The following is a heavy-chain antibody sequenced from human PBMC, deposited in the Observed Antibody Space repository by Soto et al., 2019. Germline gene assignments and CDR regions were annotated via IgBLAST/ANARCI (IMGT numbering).Heavy chain of an antibody. J-gene: IGHJ3*02. V-gene: IGHV3-23*01. Sequence: GGSLRLSCAASGFTFSSYAMSWVRQAPGKGLEWVSAISGSGGSTYYADSVKGRFTISRDNSKNTLYLQMNSPRAEDTAVYYCAKTELLMITFGGVIGPDAFDIWGQGTMVTVSS. D-gene: IGHD3-16*02. CDR3: AKTELLMITFGGVIGPDAFDI. CDR2: ISGSGGST. CDR1: GFTFSSYA.